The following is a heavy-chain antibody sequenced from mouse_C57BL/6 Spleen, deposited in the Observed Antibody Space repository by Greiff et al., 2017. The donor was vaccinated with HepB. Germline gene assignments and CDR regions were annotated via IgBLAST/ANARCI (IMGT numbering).Heavy chain of an antibody. CDR2: INYDGSST. Sequence: EVQLVESEGGLVQPGSSMKLSCTASGFTFSDYYMAWVRQVPEKGLEWVANINYDGSSTYYLDSLKSRFIISRDNAKNILYLQMSSLKSEDTATYYCARDVPYYGSSYFDYWGQGTTLTVSS. CDR1: GFTFSDYY. J-gene: IGHJ2*01. D-gene: IGHD1-1*01. CDR3: ARDVPYYGSSYFDY. V-gene: IGHV5-16*01.